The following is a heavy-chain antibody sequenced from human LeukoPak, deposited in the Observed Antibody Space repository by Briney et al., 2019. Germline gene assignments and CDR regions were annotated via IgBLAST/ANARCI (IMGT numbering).Heavy chain of an antibody. CDR1: GFTVSSNY. D-gene: IGHD6-19*01. CDR2: ISGSRGTT. J-gene: IGHJ4*02. V-gene: IGHV3-23*01. CDR3: AKERTGGWPFDY. Sequence: GGSLRLSCAASGFTVSSNYMSWVRQAPGKGLEWVSGISGSRGTTYYADSVKGRLAISRDNSENTLYLQMNSLRADDTAVYYCAKERTGGWPFDYWGQGTLVTVSS.